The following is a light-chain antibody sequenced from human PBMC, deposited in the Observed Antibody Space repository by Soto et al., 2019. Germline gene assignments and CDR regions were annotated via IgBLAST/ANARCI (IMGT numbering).Light chain of an antibody. CDR3: QQNNKWPPVT. Sequence: EVVMTQSPATVSVSPGEGVTLSCRASQTISNDLAWYQQKPGQAPRLLIYGASTRATGVPASFSGGGSGTEFTLTNSSLQSEDFAFYYCQQNNKWPPVTFGGGTKVEIK. J-gene: IGKJ4*01. CDR2: GAS. V-gene: IGKV3-15*01. CDR1: QTISND.